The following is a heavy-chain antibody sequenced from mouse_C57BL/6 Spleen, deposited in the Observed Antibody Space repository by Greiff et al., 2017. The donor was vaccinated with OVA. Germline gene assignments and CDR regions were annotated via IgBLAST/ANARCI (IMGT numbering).Heavy chain of an antibody. CDR1: GFTFSDYG. Sequence: EVQRVESGGGLVKPGGSLKLSCAASGFTFSDYGMNWVRQAPGKGLEWVAYISSGSSTIYYADTLKGRFTISRDNAKNTLFLQMTSLRSEDTAMYFCARPYYGYAMDYWGQGTSVTVSA. CDR2: ISSGSSTI. V-gene: IGHV5-17*01. J-gene: IGHJ4*01. D-gene: IGHD1-1*02. CDR3: ARPYYGYAMDY.